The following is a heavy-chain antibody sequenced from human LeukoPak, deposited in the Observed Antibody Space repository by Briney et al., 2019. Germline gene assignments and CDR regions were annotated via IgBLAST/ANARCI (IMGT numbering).Heavy chain of an antibody. J-gene: IGHJ4*02. CDR3: AKGGKYDILTGFPRSRLLGDY. CDR2: TRYDGRNK. CDR1: GFTFNTYG. Sequence: GGSLRLSCAASGFTFNTYGMHWVRQAPGKGLEWVASTRYDGRNKYYAESVKGRFTISRDNSKNTLYLQMNSLRAEDTAVYYCAKGGKYDILTGFPRSRLLGDYWGQGTLVTVSS. D-gene: IGHD3-9*01. V-gene: IGHV3-30*02.